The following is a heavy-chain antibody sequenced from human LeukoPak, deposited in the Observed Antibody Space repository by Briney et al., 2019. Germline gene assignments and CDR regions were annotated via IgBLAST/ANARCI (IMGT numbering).Heavy chain of an antibody. CDR2: INHSGST. CDR1: GGSFSGYY. J-gene: IGHJ4*02. Sequence: SETLSLTCAVYGGSFSGYYWSWIRQLPGKGLEWIGEINHSGSTNYNPSLKSRVTISVDTSKNQFSLKLSSVTAADTAVYYCARADVGEYYYDSSGYYPLRYFDYWGQGTLVTVSS. V-gene: IGHV4-34*01. CDR3: ARADVGEYYYDSSGYYPLRYFDY. D-gene: IGHD3-22*01.